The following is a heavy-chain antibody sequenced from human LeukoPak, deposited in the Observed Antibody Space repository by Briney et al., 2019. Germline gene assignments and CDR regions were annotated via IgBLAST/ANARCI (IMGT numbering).Heavy chain of an antibody. Sequence: GASVKVSCKASGYTFTNYYMHWVRQAPGQGLEWMGIINPSGDSAIYAHNFQGRVTMTRDTSTTTVYMELSNLRSEDAAAYYCARAQSYYDYWGQGTLVTVSS. CDR2: INPSGDSA. V-gene: IGHV1-46*01. CDR1: GYTFTNYY. CDR3: ARAQSYYDY. D-gene: IGHD1-26*01. J-gene: IGHJ4*02.